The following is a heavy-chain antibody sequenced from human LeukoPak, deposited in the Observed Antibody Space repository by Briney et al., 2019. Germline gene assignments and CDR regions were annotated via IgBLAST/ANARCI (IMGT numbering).Heavy chain of an antibody. CDR1: GFTFSSYA. J-gene: IGHJ4*02. CDR3: AKGPDSSGYYNYYFDY. V-gene: IGHV3-23*01. Sequence: SGGSLRLSCAASGFTFSSYAMSWVRQAPGEGLKWVSAISGSGGSTYYADSVKGRFTISRDNSKNTLYLQMNSLRAEDTAVYYCAKGPDSSGYYNYYFDYWGQGILVTVSS. D-gene: IGHD3-22*01. CDR2: ISGSGGST.